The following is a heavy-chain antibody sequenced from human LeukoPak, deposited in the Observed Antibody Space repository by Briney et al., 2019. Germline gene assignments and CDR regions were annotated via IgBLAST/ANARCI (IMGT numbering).Heavy chain of an antibody. CDR2: IYYSGST. Sequence: TTSETLSLTCTVSGGSISSGDYYWSWIRQPPGKGLEWIGYIYYSGSTYYNPSLKSRVTISVDTSKNQFSLKLSSVTAADTAVYYCARVGYYDSSGHLNWGQGTLVTVSS. V-gene: IGHV4-30-4*08. J-gene: IGHJ4*02. CDR1: GGSISSGDYY. CDR3: ARVGYYDSSGHLN. D-gene: IGHD3-22*01.